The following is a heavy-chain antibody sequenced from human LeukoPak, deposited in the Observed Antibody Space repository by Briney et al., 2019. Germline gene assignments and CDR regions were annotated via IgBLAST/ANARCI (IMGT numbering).Heavy chain of an antibody. CDR3: ARERYRYFDY. V-gene: IGHV4-59*01. J-gene: IGHJ4*02. D-gene: IGHD5-18*01. Sequence: TSETLSLTCTVSGGSISSFYWSWIRQPPGKGLEWIGSIYYSGSTNYNPSLKSRVTISLDTSKNQFSLRLSSVTAADTAVYYCARERYRYFDYWGQGTLVTVSS. CDR1: GGSISSFY. CDR2: IYYSGST.